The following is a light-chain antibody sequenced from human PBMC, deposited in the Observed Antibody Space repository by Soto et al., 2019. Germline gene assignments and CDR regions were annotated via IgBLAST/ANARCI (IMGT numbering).Light chain of an antibody. Sequence: IVLTQSPRTMSLYPRERATLYCRASQSVSSSFLAWYQQKPGQAPWLLIYGASSRATGIPDRFSGSGSGTDFTLTISRLEPEDFAVYYCQQYGSSPLTFAGGAKVDIK. CDR2: GAS. CDR1: QSVSSSF. J-gene: IGKJ4*01. CDR3: QQYGSSPLT. V-gene: IGKV3-20*01.